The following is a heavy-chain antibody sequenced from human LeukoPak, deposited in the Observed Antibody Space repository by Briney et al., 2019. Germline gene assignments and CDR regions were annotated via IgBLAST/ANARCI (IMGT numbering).Heavy chain of an antibody. J-gene: IGHJ4*02. Sequence: ASVKVSCKASGGTFSSYAISWVRQAPGQGLEWMGGIIPIFGTANYAQKFQGRVTITADESTSTAYMELSSLRSEDTAVYYCARVYCSSTSCPYYFDYWGQGTLVTVSS. CDR1: GGTFSSYA. CDR3: ARVYCSSTSCPYYFDY. D-gene: IGHD2-2*01. CDR2: IIPIFGTA. V-gene: IGHV1-69*13.